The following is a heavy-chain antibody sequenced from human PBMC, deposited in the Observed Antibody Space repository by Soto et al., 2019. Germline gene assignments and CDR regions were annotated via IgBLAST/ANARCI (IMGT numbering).Heavy chain of an antibody. Sequence: PGGSLRLSCAASGFTFSSYGMHWVRQAPGKGLEWVAVISYDGSNKYYADSVKGRFTISRDNSKNTLYLQMNSLRAEDTAVYYCAEALHSSGWYNYYYYYGMDVWGQGTTVTVSS. J-gene: IGHJ6*02. CDR3: AEALHSSGWYNYYYYYGMDV. D-gene: IGHD6-19*01. V-gene: IGHV3-30*18. CDR1: GFTFSSYG. CDR2: ISYDGSNK.